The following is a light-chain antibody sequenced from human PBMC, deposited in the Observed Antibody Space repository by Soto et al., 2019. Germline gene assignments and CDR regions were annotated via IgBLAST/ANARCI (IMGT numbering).Light chain of an antibody. V-gene: IGKV3-15*01. CDR1: QSFSSH. J-gene: IGKJ2*01. CDR3: QNYQNGPRYT. Sequence: EVVLTQSPATLSVSPGERATLSCRASQSFSSHLAWYQQKPGQAPRLLIYGASTRATGIPDRFSGSASGTEFTLTISSLQSEDFGMYYYQNYQNGPRYTFGQGTKVEIK. CDR2: GAS.